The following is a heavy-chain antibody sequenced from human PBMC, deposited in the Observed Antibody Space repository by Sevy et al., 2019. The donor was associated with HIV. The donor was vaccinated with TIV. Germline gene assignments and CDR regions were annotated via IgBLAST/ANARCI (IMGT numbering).Heavy chain of an antibody. D-gene: IGHD2-15*01. J-gene: IGHJ3*02. Sequence: ASVKVSCKASGYTFTSYDINWERQATGPGLEWMGWMNPNSGNTGYAQKFQGRVTMTRNTSISTAYMELSSLRSEDTAVYYCARMLGGTYAFDIWGQGTMVTVSS. CDR1: GYTFTSYD. CDR2: MNPNSGNT. CDR3: ARMLGGTYAFDI. V-gene: IGHV1-8*01.